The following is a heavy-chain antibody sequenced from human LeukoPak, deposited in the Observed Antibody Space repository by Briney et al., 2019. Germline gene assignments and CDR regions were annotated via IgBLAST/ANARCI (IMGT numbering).Heavy chain of an antibody. Sequence: SETLSLTYTVSGGSISSTSYYWGWNRQPPGKGLEWIGNIYYSGSTYYNPSLKSRVTISVDTSKNQFSLRLSSVTAADTAVYSCARAIRPDAFVIWGQGTMVTVSS. V-gene: IGHV4-39*07. J-gene: IGHJ3*02. CDR1: GGSISSTSYY. CDR2: IYYSGST. CDR3: ARAIRPDAFVI.